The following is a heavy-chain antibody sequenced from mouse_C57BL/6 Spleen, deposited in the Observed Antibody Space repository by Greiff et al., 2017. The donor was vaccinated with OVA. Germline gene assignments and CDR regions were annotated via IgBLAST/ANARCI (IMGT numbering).Heavy chain of an antibody. J-gene: IGHJ1*03. CDR3: ARSLITTVVAIQYWYFDV. CDR1: GYSFTGYF. V-gene: IGHV1-20*01. Sequence: VQLQQSGPELVKPGDSVKISCKASGYSFTGYFMNWVMQSHGKSLEWIGRINPYNGDTFYNQKFKGKATLTVDKSSSTAHMELRSLTSEDSAVYYCARSLITTVVAIQYWYFDVWGTGTTVTVSS. CDR2: INPYNGDT. D-gene: IGHD1-1*01.